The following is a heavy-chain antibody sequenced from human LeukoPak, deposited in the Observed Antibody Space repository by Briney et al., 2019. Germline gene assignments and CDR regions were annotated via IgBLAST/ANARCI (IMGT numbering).Heavy chain of an antibody. CDR1: GYTFTSYD. CDR2: MNPNSGKT. CDR3: ARAAAGTNIYYYMDV. D-gene: IGHD6-13*01. V-gene: IGHV1-8*01. Sequence: GASVKVSCKASGYTFTSYDINWVRQATGQGLEWMGWMNPNSGKTGCAQKLQGRVTMTRNTSISTAYMELSSLRSEDTAVYYCARAAAGTNIYYYMDVWGKGTTVTVSS. J-gene: IGHJ6*03.